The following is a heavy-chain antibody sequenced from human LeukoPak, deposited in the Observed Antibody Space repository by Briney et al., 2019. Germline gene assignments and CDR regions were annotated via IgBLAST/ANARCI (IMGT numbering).Heavy chain of an antibody. J-gene: IGHJ4*02. CDR2: IYYSGST. Sequence: SETLSLTCTVSGGSISSGGYFWSWIRQHPGKGLEWIGYIYYSGSTYYSPSLKSRVTISVDTSKNQFSLKLNSVTAADTAVYYCARTYSSGRIDYWGQGTLVTVSS. V-gene: IGHV4-31*03. CDR1: GGSISSGGYF. CDR3: ARTYSSGRIDY. D-gene: IGHD6-19*01.